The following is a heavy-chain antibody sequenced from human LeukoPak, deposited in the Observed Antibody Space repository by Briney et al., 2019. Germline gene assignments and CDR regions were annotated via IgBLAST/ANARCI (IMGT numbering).Heavy chain of an antibody. D-gene: IGHD1-26*01. J-gene: IGHJ5*02. CDR3: TRDNGTYNWFDP. Sequence: GGSLRLSCAASGFTFSGSAIHWVRQSSGKGLEWVGQIDKKDKGYATATAYAASVKGRFTISRDDSINTAYLQMKSLKTEDTALYYCTRDNGTYNWFDPWGQGTLVTVSS. CDR1: GFTFSGSA. V-gene: IGHV3-73*01. CDR2: IDKKDKGYATAT.